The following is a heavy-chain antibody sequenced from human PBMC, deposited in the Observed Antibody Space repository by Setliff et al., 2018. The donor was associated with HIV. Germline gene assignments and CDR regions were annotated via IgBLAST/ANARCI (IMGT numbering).Heavy chain of an antibody. CDR2: VYYSGST. CDR1: GGSISSSGPGYY. J-gene: IGHJ4*02. CDR3: ARSQPDTIFGVVIFDY. V-gene: IGHV4-39*01. D-gene: IGHD3-3*01. Sequence: PSETLSLTCTVSGGSISSSGPGYYWGWVRQAPGGGLERIGSVYYSGSTYYNPSLKSRVTISLDTSKNQLSLRLTSMTAADTAVYYCARSQPDTIFGVVIFDYWGQGKMVTVSS.